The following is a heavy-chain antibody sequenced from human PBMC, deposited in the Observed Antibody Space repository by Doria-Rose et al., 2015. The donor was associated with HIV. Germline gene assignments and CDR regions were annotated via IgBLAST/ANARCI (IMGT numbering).Heavy chain of an antibody. V-gene: IGHV4-31*03. CDR2: IHYSGST. Sequence: QVQLQESGPGLVKPSQTLSLTCTVSGGSINNGGYYWSWIRQHPGKGLEWIGYIHYSGSTYYNPSLKSRVTISVDTSKKQFSLNLTSVTAADTAIYYCARDFRYCSSTSCRTYYMDVWGRGTTVTVSS. D-gene: IGHD2-2*01. CDR1: GGSINNGGYY. CDR3: ARDFRYCSSTSCRTYYMDV. J-gene: IGHJ6*03.